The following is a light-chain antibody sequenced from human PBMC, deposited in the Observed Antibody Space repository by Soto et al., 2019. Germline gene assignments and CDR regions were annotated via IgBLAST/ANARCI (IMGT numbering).Light chain of an antibody. CDR2: DAS. J-gene: IGKJ4*01. V-gene: IGKV3-11*01. CDR3: QQRSNWPPGLT. Sequence: EIVLTQSPATLSLSPGERATLSCRASQSVSSYLAWYQQKPGRAPRLLIYDASNLATGIPARVSGSGSGTDFTPTISSLEPEDFAVYYCQQRSNWPPGLTFGGGTKVEIK. CDR1: QSVSSY.